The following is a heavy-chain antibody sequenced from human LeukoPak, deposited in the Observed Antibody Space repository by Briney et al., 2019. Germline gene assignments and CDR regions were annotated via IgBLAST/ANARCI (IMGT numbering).Heavy chain of an antibody. V-gene: IGHV3-48*03. CDR1: LFTFSSYE. CDR3: ARDLNREGMGI. D-gene: IGHD3-10*01. J-gene: IGHJ3*02. Sequence: GGSLRLSCAASLFTFSSYEMNWVRQAPGKGLEWVSYISSSGSTIYYADPVKGRFTISRDNAKNSLYLQMNSLRAEDTAVYYCARDLNREGMGIWGQGTMVTVSS. CDR2: ISSSGSTI.